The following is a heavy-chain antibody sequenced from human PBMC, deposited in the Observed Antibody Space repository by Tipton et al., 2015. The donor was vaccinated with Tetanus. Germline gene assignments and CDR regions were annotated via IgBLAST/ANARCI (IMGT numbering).Heavy chain of an antibody. Sequence: QLVQSGAEVKKPGASVKVSCKASGDTFSRYVFSWVRQAPGQGLEWMGGIIPLYGTANYAQKFRDRVTITADEATSTAYMELNSLRSDDTAVYFCAREQGYFDYWGQGTLVTVSS. CDR3: AREQGYFDY. CDR2: IIPLYGTA. V-gene: IGHV1-69*01. J-gene: IGHJ4*02. CDR1: GDTFSRYV.